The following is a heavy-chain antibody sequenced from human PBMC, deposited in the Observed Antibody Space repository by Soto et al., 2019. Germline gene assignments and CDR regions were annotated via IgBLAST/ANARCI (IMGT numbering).Heavy chain of an antibody. D-gene: IGHD1-7*01. CDR1: GGTFSSYA. J-gene: IGHJ6*02. CDR2: IIPIFGTA. CDR3: ATRRGELPPYYYGMDV. Sequence: VKVSCKASGGTFSSYAISWVRQAPGQGLEWMGGIIPIFGTANYAQKFQGRVTITADESTSTAYMELSSLRSEDTAVYYCATRRGELPPYYYGMDVWGQGTAVTVSS. V-gene: IGHV1-69*13.